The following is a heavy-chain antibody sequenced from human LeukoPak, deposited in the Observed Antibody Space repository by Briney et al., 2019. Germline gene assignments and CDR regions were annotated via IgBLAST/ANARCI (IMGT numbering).Heavy chain of an antibody. CDR3: ARHPKSAIAAAPP. Sequence: GESLRISCKGSGYSFTSYWISWVRQMPGKGLEWMGRIDPSDSYTNYSPSFQGHVTILADKSISTAYLQWSSLKASDTAMYYCARHPKSAIAAAPPWGQGTLVTVSS. CDR1: GYSFTSYW. CDR2: IDPSDSYT. V-gene: IGHV5-10-1*01. J-gene: IGHJ4*02. D-gene: IGHD6-13*01.